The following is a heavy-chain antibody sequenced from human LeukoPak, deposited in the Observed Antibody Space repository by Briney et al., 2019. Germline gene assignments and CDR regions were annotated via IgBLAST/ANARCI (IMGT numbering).Heavy chain of an antibody. V-gene: IGHV3-23*01. D-gene: IGHD3-22*01. CDR1: GFTFSSYA. CDR3: AKDGWGSSGYYDY. J-gene: IGHJ4*02. CDR2: ISGSGGST. Sequence: GGSLRFSCAASGFTFSSYAMSWVRQAPGKGLEWVSAISGSGGSTYYADSVEGRFTISRDNSKNTLYLQMNSLRAEDTAVYYCAKDGWGSSGYYDYWGQGTLVTVSS.